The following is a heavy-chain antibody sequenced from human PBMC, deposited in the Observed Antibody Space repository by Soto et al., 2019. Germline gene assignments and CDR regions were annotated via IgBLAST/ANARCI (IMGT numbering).Heavy chain of an antibody. V-gene: IGHV4-59*01. CDR1: GGSISSYY. J-gene: IGHJ4*02. Sequence: PSETLSLICTVSGGSISSYYWSWIRQPPGKGLEWIGYIYYSGSTNYNPSLKSRVTISVDTSKNQFSLKLSSVTAADTAVYYCARKYSSSWSPFDYWGQGTLVTVSS. D-gene: IGHD6-13*01. CDR3: ARKYSSSWSPFDY. CDR2: IYYSGST.